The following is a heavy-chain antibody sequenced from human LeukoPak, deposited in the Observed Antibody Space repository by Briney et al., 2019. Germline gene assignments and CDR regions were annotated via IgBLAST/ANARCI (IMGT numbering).Heavy chain of an antibody. CDR3: ATRLGEFSSRDAFNI. Sequence: ASVKVSCKVCGYSLTELSMHWVRQAPGKGLEWVGGFSPGDGETIYAQRFQGRVTMTEATSTDTAYMELRSLTYEDTAVYYCATRLGEFSSRDAFNIWGQGTMVTVSS. J-gene: IGHJ3*02. CDR1: GYSLTELS. D-gene: IGHD3-16*02. CDR2: FSPGDGET. V-gene: IGHV1-24*01.